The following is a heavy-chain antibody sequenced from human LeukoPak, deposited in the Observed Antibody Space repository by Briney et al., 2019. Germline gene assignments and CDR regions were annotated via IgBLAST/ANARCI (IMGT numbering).Heavy chain of an antibody. V-gene: IGHV3-20*04. CDR2: INWNGTKT. CDR3: ARDHGSGTYSKH. D-gene: IGHD3-10*01. CDR1: GXTFDDYG. J-gene: IGHJ4*02. Sequence: SGGSLRLSCAASGXTFDDYGMSWVRQVPGKGLEWVAGINWNGTKTRHVDSVKGRFTISRDNAKNSLYLEMNGLRAEDTALYYCARDHGSGTYSKHWGQGTLVIVSS.